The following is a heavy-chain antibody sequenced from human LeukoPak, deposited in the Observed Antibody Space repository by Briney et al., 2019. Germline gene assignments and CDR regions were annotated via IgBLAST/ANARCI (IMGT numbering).Heavy chain of an antibody. CDR3: ARDQFGYCSGGGCRSAYYYYGMDV. Sequence: SQTLSLTCTVSGGSISSGGYYWSWIRQHPGKGLEWIGYIYYSGSTYYNPSLKSRVTISVDTSKNQFSLKLSSVTAADTAVYYCARDQFGYCSGGGCRSAYYYYGMDVWGQGTTVTVSS. D-gene: IGHD2-15*01. CDR1: GGSISSGGYY. V-gene: IGHV4-31*03. CDR2: IYYSGST. J-gene: IGHJ6*02.